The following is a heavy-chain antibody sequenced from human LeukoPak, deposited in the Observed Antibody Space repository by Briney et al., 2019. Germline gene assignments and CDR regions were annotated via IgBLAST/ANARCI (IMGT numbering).Heavy chain of an antibody. J-gene: IGHJ4*02. CDR3: ARDLGYGPLLDY. CDR1: GGSISSGDYY. V-gene: IGHV4-30-4*08. Sequence: SETLSLTCTVSGGSISSGDYYWSWIRQPPGKGLEWIGYIYYSGSTYYNPSLKSRVTISVDTSKNQFSLKLSSVTAADTAVYYCARDLGYGPLLDYWGQGTLVTVSS. D-gene: IGHD5-18*01. CDR2: IYYSGST.